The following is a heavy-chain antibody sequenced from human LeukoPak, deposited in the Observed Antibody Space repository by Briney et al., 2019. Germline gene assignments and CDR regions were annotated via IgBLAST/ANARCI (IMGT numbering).Heavy chain of an antibody. J-gene: IGHJ4*02. V-gene: IGHV1-3*01. CDR3: ARPRTLWFGELSLTY. Sequence: GASVKVSRKASGYTFTSYAMHWARQAPGQRLEWMGWINAGNGNTKYSQKFQGRVTITRDTSASTAYMELSSLRSEDTAVYYCARPRTLWFGELSLTYWGQGTLVTVSS. D-gene: IGHD3-10*01. CDR2: INAGNGNT. CDR1: GYTFTSYA.